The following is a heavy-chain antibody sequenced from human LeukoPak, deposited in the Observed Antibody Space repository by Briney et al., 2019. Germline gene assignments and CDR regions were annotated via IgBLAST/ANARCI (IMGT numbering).Heavy chain of an antibody. CDR2: IKQEGGEK. J-gene: IGHJ4*02. V-gene: IGHV3-7*01. CDR1: GFTFSSYS. CDR3: ARAGTRSTSPPDY. D-gene: IGHD2-2*01. Sequence: GGSLRLSCAASGFTFSSYSMNWVRQAPGKGLEWVANIKQEGGEKHYVDSARARFTISRDNDKNSLYLQMSSLRAEDTAIYYCARAGTRSTSPPDYWGQGTLVTVSS.